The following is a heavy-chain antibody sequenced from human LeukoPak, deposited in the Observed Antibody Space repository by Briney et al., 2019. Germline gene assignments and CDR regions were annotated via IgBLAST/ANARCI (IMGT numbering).Heavy chain of an antibody. Sequence: GGSLTLSCAASGFTFSGRAMTWVRQAPGKGLEWVSVISESGVTTYYADSAKGRFTMSRDNSKNTLYLQMHSLKAEDTAVYYCAKVGWTSSGHSDYCGQGTLVTVSS. D-gene: IGHD3-10*01. CDR3: AKVGWTSSGHSDY. CDR1: GFTFSGRA. CDR2: ISESGVTT. J-gene: IGHJ4*02. V-gene: IGHV3-23*01.